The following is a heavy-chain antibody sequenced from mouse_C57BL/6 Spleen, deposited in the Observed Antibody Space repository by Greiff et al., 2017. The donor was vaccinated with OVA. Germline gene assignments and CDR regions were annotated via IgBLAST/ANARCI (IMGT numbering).Heavy chain of an antibody. CDR1: GYTFTSSW. CDR3: ARSTMVTYYAMDY. J-gene: IGHJ4*01. V-gene: IGHV1-53*01. D-gene: IGHD2-2*01. CDR2: INPSNGGT. Sequence: QVQLQQPGTELVKPGASVKLSCKASGYTFTSSWMHWVKQRPGQGLEWIGNINPSNGGTNYNEKFKSKATLTVDKSSSTAYMQLSSLTSEDSAVYYCARSTMVTYYAMDYWGQGTSVTVSS.